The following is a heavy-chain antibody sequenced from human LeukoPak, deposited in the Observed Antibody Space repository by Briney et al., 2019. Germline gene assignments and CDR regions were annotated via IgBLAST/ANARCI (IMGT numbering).Heavy chain of an antibody. D-gene: IGHD3-22*01. CDR1: GGSISSSNYY. Sequence: SETLSLTCTVSGGSISSSNYYWGWIRQPPGKGLEWIGRMYDSGSTYYNPSLKSRVTISVDTSKNQFSLKLSSVTAADTAVYYCARLGYPGYYDSSGYSDYWGQGTLVTVSS. V-gene: IGHV4-39*01. CDR2: MYDSGST. J-gene: IGHJ4*02. CDR3: ARLGYPGYYDSSGYSDY.